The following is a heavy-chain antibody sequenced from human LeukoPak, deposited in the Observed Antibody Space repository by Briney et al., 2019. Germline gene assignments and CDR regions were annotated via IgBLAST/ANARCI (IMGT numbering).Heavy chain of an antibody. CDR3: AIAKGPVDIVVAATGVFGY. CDR2: ISSSSSYI. J-gene: IGHJ4*02. V-gene: IGHV3-21*04. D-gene: IGHD2-15*01. CDR1: GFTFSSYS. Sequence: GGSLRLSCAASGFTFSSYSMNWVRQAPGKGREWVSSISSSSSYIYYADSVKGRFTISRDNAKNSLYLQMNSLRPDDTAVYHCAIAKGPVDIVVAATGVFGYWGQGTLVTVSS.